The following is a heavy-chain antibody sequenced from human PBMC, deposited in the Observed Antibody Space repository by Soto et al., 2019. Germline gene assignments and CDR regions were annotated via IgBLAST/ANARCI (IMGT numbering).Heavy chain of an antibody. J-gene: IGHJ5*02. Sequence: PSETLSLTCTVSGGSVSSGDYYWSWIRQPPGKGLEWIGSIYYSGSTNYNPSLKSRVTISVDTSKNQFSLKLSSVIAADTAVYYCAREEVLTATSPPLVKNWFVPWGQGTLVTVSS. D-gene: IGHD6-25*01. V-gene: IGHV4-61*08. CDR2: IYYSGST. CDR3: AREEVLTATSPPLVKNWFVP. CDR1: GGSVSSGDYY.